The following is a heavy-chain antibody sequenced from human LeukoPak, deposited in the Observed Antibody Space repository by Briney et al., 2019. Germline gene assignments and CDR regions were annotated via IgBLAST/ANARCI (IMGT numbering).Heavy chain of an antibody. CDR3: ATSAHSSGND. D-gene: IGHD3-22*01. J-gene: IGHJ4*01. CDR2: INPDGSQK. Sequence: PGGSLRLSGAVSGFTFATYWMSWVRQAPGKGLECVANINPDGSQKYYLDSVKGRFTISRDNAKNALYLEMNSLRAEDTALYYCATSAHSSGNDWGHGTLVTVSS. V-gene: IGHV3-7*01. CDR1: GFTFATYW.